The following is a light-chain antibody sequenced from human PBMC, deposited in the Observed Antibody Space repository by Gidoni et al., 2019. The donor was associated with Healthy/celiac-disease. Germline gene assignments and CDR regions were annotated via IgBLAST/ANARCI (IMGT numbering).Light chain of an antibody. CDR2: AAS. Sequence: DIQMTQSPSSLSASVGDRVTITCRASQSISSYLNWYQQKPGKAPKLLIYAASSLQSGVPSRFSSSGSGTDFTLTISSLQPEDFATYYCQQSYSTPRGYTFGQGTKLEIK. CDR3: QQSYSTPRGYT. V-gene: IGKV1-39*01. CDR1: QSISSY. J-gene: IGKJ2*01.